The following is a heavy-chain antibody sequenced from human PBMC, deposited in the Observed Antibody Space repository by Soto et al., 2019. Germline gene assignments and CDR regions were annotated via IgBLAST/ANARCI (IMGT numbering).Heavy chain of an antibody. CDR1: GFTFSSYS. V-gene: IGHV3-48*01. CDR3: ARDYRQQLPSPLAFDI. Sequence: GGSLRLSCAASGFTFSSYSMNWVRQAPGKGLEWVSYISSSSSTIYYADSVKGRFTLSRDNAKNSLYLQMNSLRAEDTAVYYCARDYRQQLPSPLAFDIWGQGTMVTVSS. CDR2: ISSSSSTI. J-gene: IGHJ3*02. D-gene: IGHD6-13*01.